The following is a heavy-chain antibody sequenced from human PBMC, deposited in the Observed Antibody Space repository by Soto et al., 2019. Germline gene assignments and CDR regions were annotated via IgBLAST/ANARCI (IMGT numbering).Heavy chain of an antibody. CDR1: GGSISSGDYS. CDR3: ARGQVVAAQH. J-gene: IGHJ4*02. Sequence: QLQLQESGSGLVKPSQTLSLTCAVSGGSISSGDYSWSWIRQPPGKGLEWIGYIYHSGSTYYNPSRKSRVTISVDRSKNQFSLKLSSVTAADTAVYYCARGQVVAAQHWGQGTLVTVSS. D-gene: IGHD2-15*01. V-gene: IGHV4-30-2*01. CDR2: IYHSGST.